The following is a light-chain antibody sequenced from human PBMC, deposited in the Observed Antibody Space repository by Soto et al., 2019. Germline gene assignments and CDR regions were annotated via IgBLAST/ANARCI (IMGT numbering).Light chain of an antibody. Sequence: DIQMTQSPSSLSASVGDRVTITCRASQGIGTWLAWYQQKPGKAPKLLIYDASSLESGVPSRFSGSGSGTEFTLTISSLQPDDFATYYCQQYNSYSTFGQGTKVEIK. J-gene: IGKJ1*01. CDR3: QQYNSYST. CDR2: DAS. V-gene: IGKV1-5*01. CDR1: QGIGTW.